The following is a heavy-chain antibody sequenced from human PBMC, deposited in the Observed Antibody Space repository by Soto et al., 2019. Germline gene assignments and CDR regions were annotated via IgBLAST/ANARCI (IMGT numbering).Heavy chain of an antibody. CDR2: IDPSDSQT. D-gene: IGHD6-13*01. CDR3: ASPEAYRSSWFDFDF. J-gene: IGHJ4*02. Sequence: PGESLKSSCQVSGYTSSSYWISWVRQKSGKGLEWMGRIDPSDSQTNYSPSFRGHVTISADKSIGTAYLQWSSLKAADTAIYYCASPEAYRSSWFDFDFWGRGTLVTVSS. V-gene: IGHV5-10-1*01. CDR1: GYTSSSYW.